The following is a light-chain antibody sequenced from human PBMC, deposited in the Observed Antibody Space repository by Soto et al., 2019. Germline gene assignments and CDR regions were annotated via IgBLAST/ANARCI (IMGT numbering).Light chain of an antibody. V-gene: IGKV1-8*01. J-gene: IGKJ3*01. CDR3: QQYYSYPPFT. CDR1: QGNSSY. CDR2: AAS. Sequence: AIRMTQSPSSCSASTGDRVTITCLASQGNSSYLAWYQQKAGKGPRLLIYAASTLQSGVPSRFSGSGSGTDFTLTISCLQSEDFATYYCQQYYSYPPFTFGPGTKVDIK.